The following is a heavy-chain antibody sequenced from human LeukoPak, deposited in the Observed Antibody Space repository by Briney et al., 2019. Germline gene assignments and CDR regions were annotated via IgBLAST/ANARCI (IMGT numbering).Heavy chain of an antibody. D-gene: IGHD1-26*01. V-gene: IGHV3-53*01. J-gene: IGHJ4*02. CDR3: ARVASGSYYYPFDY. Sequence: GGSLRLSCAASGYTVSSNYMCWVHQAPGKGLEWVSVIYSGGSTYYADSVKGRFTISRDNSKSTLYLQMNSLRAEDTAVYYCARVASGSYYYPFDYWGQGTLVTVSS. CDR1: GYTVSSNY. CDR2: IYSGGST.